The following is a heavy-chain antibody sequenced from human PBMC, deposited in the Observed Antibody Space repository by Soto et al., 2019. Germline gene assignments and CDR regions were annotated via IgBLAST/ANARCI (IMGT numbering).Heavy chain of an antibody. CDR1: GGSFSGYY. V-gene: IGHV4-34*01. CDR2: INHSGST. Sequence: PSETLSLTCAVYGGSFSGYYWSWIRQPPEKGLERIGEINHSGSTNYNPALKSRVTISVDTPKTQFSLKPSSVPAADTAVYYCARGHYVWGSYRYSVFDYWGQGTLVTVSS. J-gene: IGHJ4*02. CDR3: ARGHYVWGSYRYSVFDY. D-gene: IGHD3-16*02.